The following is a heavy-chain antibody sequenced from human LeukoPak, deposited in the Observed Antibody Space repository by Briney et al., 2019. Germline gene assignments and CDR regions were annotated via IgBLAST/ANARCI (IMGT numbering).Heavy chain of an antibody. D-gene: IGHD6-6*01. Sequence: PGGSLRLSCAASGFTFSSYAMSWVRQAPGKGLEWVSAISGSGGSIYYADSVKGRFTISRDNSKNTLYLQMNSLRAEDTAVYYCAKGLYTSSSISRIDYWGQGTLVTVPS. CDR3: AKGLYTSSSISRIDY. J-gene: IGHJ4*02. V-gene: IGHV3-23*01. CDR1: GFTFSSYA. CDR2: ISGSGGSI.